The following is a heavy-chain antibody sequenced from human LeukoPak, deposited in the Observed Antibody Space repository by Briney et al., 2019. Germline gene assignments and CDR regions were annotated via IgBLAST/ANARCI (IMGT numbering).Heavy chain of an antibody. J-gene: IGHJ4*02. CDR3: ARWDSSGFDF. CDR2: IWYDGSNK. Sequence: GRSLRLSCAASGFSFSSYVIHWVRQAPGKGLEWVAVIWYDGSNKYYADSVKGRFTISRDNYKSTLYLEMNGLRAEDTGVYYCARWDSSGFDFWGQGTLVTVS. V-gene: IGHV3-33*01. D-gene: IGHD6-19*01. CDR1: GFSFSSYV.